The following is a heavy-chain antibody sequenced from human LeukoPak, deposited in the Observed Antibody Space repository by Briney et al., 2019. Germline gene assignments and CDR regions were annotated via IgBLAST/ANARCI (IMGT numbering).Heavy chain of an antibody. V-gene: IGHV4-34*01. CDR3: ARGPSLDY. CDR1: GGSFSGYY. CDR2: INHSGST. J-gene: IGHJ4*02. Sequence: SETLSLTCAVCGGSFSGYYWSWIRQPPGKGLEWIGEINHSGSTNYNPSLKSRVTISVDTSKNQFSLKLGSVTAADTAVYYCARGPSLDYWGQGTLVTVSS.